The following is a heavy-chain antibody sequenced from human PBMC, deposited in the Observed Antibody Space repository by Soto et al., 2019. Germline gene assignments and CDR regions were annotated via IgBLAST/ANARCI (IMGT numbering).Heavy chain of an antibody. CDR3: ARDCPTNYGDACMDV. J-gene: IGHJ6*02. Sequence: PGGSLRLSCAASGFTVSSSYISWVRQAPGKGLEWVSVIYNFGSTYYADSVKGRFTISRDNSKNTLYLQMNSLRAEDTAVYYCARDCPTNYGDACMDVWGQGTTVTVSS. D-gene: IGHD4-17*01. CDR1: GFTVSSSY. V-gene: IGHV3-53*01. CDR2: IYNFGST.